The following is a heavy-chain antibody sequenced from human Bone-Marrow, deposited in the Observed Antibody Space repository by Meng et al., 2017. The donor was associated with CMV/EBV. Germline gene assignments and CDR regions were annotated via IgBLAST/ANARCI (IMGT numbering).Heavy chain of an antibody. CDR2: ISYDGSNK. V-gene: IGHV3-30-3*01. J-gene: IGHJ6*03. Sequence: GESLKISCAASGFTFSSYAMHWARQAPGKGLEWVAVISYDGSNKNYADSVKGRFTISRDNSKNTLYLQMNSLRAEDTAVYYCARDRYDGLSGYSGYVYYYYYMDVWGQGTLVTVSS. D-gene: IGHD5-12*01. CDR1: GFTFSSYA. CDR3: ARDRYDGLSGYSGYVYYYYYMDV.